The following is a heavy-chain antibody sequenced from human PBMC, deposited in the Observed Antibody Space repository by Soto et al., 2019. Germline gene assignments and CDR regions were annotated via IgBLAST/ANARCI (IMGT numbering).Heavy chain of an antibody. Sequence: GGSLRLSCAASGFTFTGYWMHWVRQAPGMGLVWVSRINSDGSSTNYADSVKGRFTISRDNAKNMVYLQMNSLRAEDTAVYYCASGFVEYSSNWFDYWDHGPPVTVSS. J-gene: IGHJ5*01. V-gene: IGHV3-74*01. CDR2: INSDGSST. CDR1: GFTFTGYW. D-gene: IGHD6-13*01. CDR3: ASGFVEYSSNWFDY.